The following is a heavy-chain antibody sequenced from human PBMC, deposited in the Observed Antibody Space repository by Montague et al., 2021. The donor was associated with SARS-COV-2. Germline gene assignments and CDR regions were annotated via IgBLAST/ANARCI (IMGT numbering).Heavy chain of an antibody. D-gene: IGHD6-13*01. CDR1: GGSFSGFY. Sequence: SETLSLTCAVYGGSFSGFYWSWIRQPPGKGLEWIGEINHSGSTNXNPSLKSRVTISVDTSKNQFSLKLSSVTASDTAVYYCARWGPGSSWLYYYYYGMDVWGQGTTVTVSS. V-gene: IGHV4-34*01. CDR3: ARWGPGSSWLYYYYYGMDV. J-gene: IGHJ6*02. CDR2: INHSGST.